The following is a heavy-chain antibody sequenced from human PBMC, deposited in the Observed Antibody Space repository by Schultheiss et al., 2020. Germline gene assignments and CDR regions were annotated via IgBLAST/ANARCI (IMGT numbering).Heavy chain of an antibody. Sequence: SETMSLTCVVSGYSISSGYSWGWIRQSPGKGLEWIGTIYHSGSTSYNPSLKSLVTISVDTSKNQFSLKLSSVTAADTAVYYCAREDTVGRWFDPWGKGTLVTVSS. CDR2: IYHSGST. V-gene: IGHV4-38-2*02. D-gene: IGHD3/OR15-3a*01. CDR1: GYSISSGYS. J-gene: IGHJ5*02. CDR3: AREDTVGRWFDP.